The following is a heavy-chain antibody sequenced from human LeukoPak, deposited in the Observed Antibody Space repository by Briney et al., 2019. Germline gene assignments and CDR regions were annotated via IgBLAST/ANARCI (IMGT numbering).Heavy chain of an antibody. D-gene: IGHD6-19*01. CDR3: AKGPIAVAGYFDY. CDR2: ISWNSGSI. J-gene: IGHJ4*02. CDR1: GFTFDDYA. Sequence: PGRSLRLPCAASGFTFDDYAMHWVRQAPGKGLEWVSGISWNSGSIGYADSVKGRFTISRDNAKNSLYLQMNSLRAEDTALYYCAKGPIAVAGYFDYWGQGTLVTVSS. V-gene: IGHV3-9*01.